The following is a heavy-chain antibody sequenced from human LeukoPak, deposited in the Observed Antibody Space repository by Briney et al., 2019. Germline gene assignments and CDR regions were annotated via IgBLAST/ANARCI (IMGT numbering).Heavy chain of an antibody. D-gene: IGHD3-10*01. CDR3: ARAPNYYGSHTDNWFDP. CDR2: IYTSGST. CDR1: GGSISSGSYY. V-gene: IGHV4-61*02. J-gene: IGHJ5*01. Sequence: PSETLSLTCTVSGGSISSGSYYWTWIRQPAGKALEWIGRIYTSGSTNYNPSLKSRITMSVDMSKNQLPLILNPVTAADTAVYYCARAPNYYGSHTDNWFDPWGQGTLVTVSS.